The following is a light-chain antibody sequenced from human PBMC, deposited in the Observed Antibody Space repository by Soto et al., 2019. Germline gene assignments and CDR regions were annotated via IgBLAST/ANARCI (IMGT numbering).Light chain of an antibody. CDR1: SSDVGYYNH. Sequence: QSALTQPASVSGSPGQSITISCTGTSSDVGYYNHVSWYQQHPGKAPKLMIYEVTNRPSGVSNRFSGSKSGNTASLTISGLQAEDEAHYYCSSYTSSSTLVFGGGTKLTVL. V-gene: IGLV2-14*01. J-gene: IGLJ2*01. CDR3: SSYTSSSTLV. CDR2: EVT.